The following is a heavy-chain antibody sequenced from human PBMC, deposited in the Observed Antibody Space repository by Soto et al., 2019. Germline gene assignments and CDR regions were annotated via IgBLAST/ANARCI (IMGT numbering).Heavy chain of an antibody. Sequence: QMQLQESGPGLVKPSETLSLTCTVSGGSISSYYWSWIRQPAGKGLEWIGRIYTSGSTNYNPSLKSRVTMSVDTAKNQFSLKLSSVTAADTAVYYCARDQRVPPARMAWFDPWGQGTLVTVSS. CDR1: GGSISSYY. D-gene: IGHD3-10*01. J-gene: IGHJ5*02. CDR3: ARDQRVPPARMAWFDP. V-gene: IGHV4-4*07. CDR2: IYTSGST.